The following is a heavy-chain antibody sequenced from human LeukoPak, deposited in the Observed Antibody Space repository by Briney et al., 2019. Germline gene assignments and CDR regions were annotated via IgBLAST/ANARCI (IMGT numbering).Heavy chain of an antibody. J-gene: IGHJ4*02. CDR3: AADRWVGATTFDY. CDR2: IVVGSGNT. CDR1: GFTFTSSA. V-gene: IGHV1-58*02. D-gene: IGHD1-26*01. Sequence: SVKVSCKASGFTFTSSAMQWVRQARGQRLESIGWIVVGSGNTNYAQKFQERVTITRDMSTSTAYMELSSLRSEDTAVYYCAADRWVGATTFDYWGQGTLVTVSS.